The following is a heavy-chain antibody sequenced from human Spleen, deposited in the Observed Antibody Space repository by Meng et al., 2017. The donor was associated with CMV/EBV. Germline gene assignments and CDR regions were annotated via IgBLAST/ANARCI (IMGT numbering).Heavy chain of an antibody. V-gene: IGHV3-71*01. D-gene: IGHD3-10*01. CDR3: AKDGAMVHYFDY. CDR1: RFSINTYT. CDR2: IRKNGYGGTT. Sequence: GESLKISCAAFRFSINTYTMNWVRQAPGKGPEWAGVIRKNGYGGTTEYAASVKGRFTISRDDSKSIAYLQMNSLRAEDTGVYYCAKDGAMVHYFDYWGQGSLVTVSS. J-gene: IGHJ4*02.